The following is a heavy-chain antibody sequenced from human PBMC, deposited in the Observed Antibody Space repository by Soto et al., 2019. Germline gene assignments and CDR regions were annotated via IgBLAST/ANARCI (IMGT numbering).Heavy chain of an antibody. J-gene: IGHJ4*02. CDR3: ARDNYYDSSGYPDY. CDR1: GFTFSSYA. D-gene: IGHD3-22*01. Sequence: GXSLRLSCAASGFTFSSYAIHWVDQAPGKGLEWVAVISYDGSNKYYADSVKGRFTISRDNSKNTLYLQMNSLRDEDTAVYYCARDNYYDSSGYPDYWGQGTLVTVSS. CDR2: ISYDGSNK. V-gene: IGHV3-30-3*01.